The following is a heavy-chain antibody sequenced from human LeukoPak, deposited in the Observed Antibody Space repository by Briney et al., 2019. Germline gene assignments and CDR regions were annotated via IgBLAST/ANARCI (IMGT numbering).Heavy chain of an antibody. D-gene: IGHD1-14*01. V-gene: IGHV4-4*02. CDR3: ARDRGTTFWDFDL. CDR2: IYHSGST. Sequence: SGTLSLTCAVSGGSISSSNWWSWVRQPPGKGLEWIGEIYHSGSTNYNPSLKSRVTISVDTSKNQFSLKLSSVTAADTAVYFCARDRGTTFWDFDLWGRGTLVTVSS. CDR1: GGSISSSNW. J-gene: IGHJ2*01.